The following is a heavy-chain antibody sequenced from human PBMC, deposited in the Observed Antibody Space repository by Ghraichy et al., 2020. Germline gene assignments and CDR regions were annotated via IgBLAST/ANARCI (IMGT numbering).Heavy chain of an antibody. D-gene: IGHD2-21*01. Sequence: SQTLSLTCAISGDSVSGNSVAWNWIRQSPSRGLEWLGRTYYRSKWSNDYAVSVKSRITINADTSKNHFSLQLNSMTPEDTAVYYCARKLWVAFDIWGQGTMVTDSS. CDR3: ARKLWVAFDI. CDR1: GDSVSGNSVA. CDR2: TYYRSKWSN. V-gene: IGHV6-1*01. J-gene: IGHJ3*02.